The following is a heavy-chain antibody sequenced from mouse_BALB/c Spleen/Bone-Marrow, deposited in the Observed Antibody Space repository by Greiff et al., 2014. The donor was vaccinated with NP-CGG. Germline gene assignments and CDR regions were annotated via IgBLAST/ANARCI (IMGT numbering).Heavy chain of an antibody. CDR1: GYTFSNYW. V-gene: IGHV1-9*01. Sequence: QVQLKESGAEQMQPGASVKISCKATGYTFSNYWIEWVKQRPGHGLEWIGEILPGNTNANYNEKFKGRATFTADTSSNTAYMQLSSLTSEDSAFYYCARGWYSMDDWGQGTSVTVSS. CDR2: ILPGNTNA. J-gene: IGHJ4*01. CDR3: ARGWYSMDD.